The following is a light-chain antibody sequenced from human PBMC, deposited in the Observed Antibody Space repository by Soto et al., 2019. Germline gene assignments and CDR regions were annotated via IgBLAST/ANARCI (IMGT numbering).Light chain of an antibody. V-gene: IGKV3-15*01. CDR3: QQYNNWPPIT. Sequence: LSLSPGERATLSCRASQSVSSNLAWYQQKPGQAPRLLIYGASTRATGIPARFSGSGSGTEFTLTISSLQSEDFAVYYCQQYNNWPPITFGQGTRLEIK. J-gene: IGKJ5*01. CDR2: GAS. CDR1: QSVSSN.